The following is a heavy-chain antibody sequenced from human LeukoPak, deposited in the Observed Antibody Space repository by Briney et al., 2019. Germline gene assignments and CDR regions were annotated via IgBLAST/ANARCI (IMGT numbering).Heavy chain of an antibody. CDR3: AKAPVTTCRGAYCYPFDY. CDR1: GFTFSSYG. J-gene: IGHJ4*02. V-gene: IGHV3-30*02. Sequence: GGSLRLSCAASGFTFSSYGMHWVRQAPGKGLEWVAFIRYDGSYRYYADSVKGRFTISRDSSKNTLFLQMNRLRPEDAAVYYCAKAPVTTCRGAYCYPFDYWGQGTLVTVSS. D-gene: IGHD2-21*01. CDR2: IRYDGSYR.